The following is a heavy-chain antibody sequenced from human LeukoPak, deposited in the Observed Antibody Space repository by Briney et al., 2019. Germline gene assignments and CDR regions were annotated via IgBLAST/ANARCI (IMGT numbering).Heavy chain of an antibody. Sequence: GRSLRLSCAASGFTFDDYAMHWVRHAPGKGLEWVSGISWNSGSIGYADSVKGRFTISRDNAKNSLYLQMNSLRAEDTALYYCAKDQDGVAATSGFDYWGRGTLVTVSS. CDR2: ISWNSGSI. D-gene: IGHD2-15*01. CDR3: AKDQDGVAATSGFDY. CDR1: GFTFDDYA. J-gene: IGHJ4*02. V-gene: IGHV3-9*01.